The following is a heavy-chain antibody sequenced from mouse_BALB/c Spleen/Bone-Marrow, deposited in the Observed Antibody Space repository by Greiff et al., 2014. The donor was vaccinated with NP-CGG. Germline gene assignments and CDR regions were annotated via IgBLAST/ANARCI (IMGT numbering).Heavy chain of an antibody. CDR3: NARGDYDFDYFDY. D-gene: IGHD2-4*01. CDR1: GFNIKDYY. J-gene: IGHJ2*01. V-gene: IGHV14-4*02. Sequence: VQLQQPGAELVRSGASVKFSCTASGFNIKDYYMHWVKQRPEQGLEWIGWIDPENGDTEYAPKFQGKATMTADTSSNTAYLQLSSLTSEDTAVYYCNARGDYDFDYFDYWGQGTTLTVSS. CDR2: IDPENGDT.